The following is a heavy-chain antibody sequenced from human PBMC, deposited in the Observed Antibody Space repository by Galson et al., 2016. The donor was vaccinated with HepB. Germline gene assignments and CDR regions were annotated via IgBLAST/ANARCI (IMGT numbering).Heavy chain of an antibody. V-gene: IGHV3-30*04. CDR2: ISYDGGNI. Sequence: SLRLSCAASGFNFRNCAMNWVRQAPGKGLEWVAVISYDGGNIYYTDSVKGRFTISRDNSENTLFLQMGGLTTEDTAVYYCARNPTYYYDSSGSYYGIDYWGQGTLVTVSS. D-gene: IGHD3-22*01. CDR1: GFNFRNCA. J-gene: IGHJ4*02. CDR3: ARNPTYYYDSSGSYYGIDY.